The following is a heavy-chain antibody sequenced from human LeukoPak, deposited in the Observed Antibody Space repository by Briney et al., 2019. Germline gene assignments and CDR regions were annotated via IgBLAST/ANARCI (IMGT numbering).Heavy chain of an antibody. J-gene: IGHJ5*02. CDR3: ARDRVVPAAIGNWFDP. V-gene: IGHV3-23*01. CDR1: EFTFDSYA. CDR2: ISGSGGTT. Sequence: GGSLRLSCAASEFTFDSYAMSWVRQAPGKGLEWVSAISGSGGTTYYADSVKGRFTISRDNSKNTLYLQMNSLRAEDTAVYYCARDRVVPAAIGNWFDPWGQGTLVTVSS. D-gene: IGHD2-2*01.